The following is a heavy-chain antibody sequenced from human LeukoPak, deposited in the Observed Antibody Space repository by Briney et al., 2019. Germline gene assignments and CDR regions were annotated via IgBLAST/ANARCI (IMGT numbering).Heavy chain of an antibody. J-gene: IGHJ3*02. D-gene: IGHD2-2*01. Sequence: PSETLSLTCTVSGASISSGGFLWHWIRQLPGKDLEWIGNIYYTGNAGYNPSLKSRVTISGDTSMNQFSLKLTSVTAADTAVYYCAREKACSTTSCYAFDIWGQGTLVTVSS. V-gene: IGHV4-31*03. CDR3: AREKACSTTSCYAFDI. CDR2: IYYTGNA. CDR1: GASISSGGFL.